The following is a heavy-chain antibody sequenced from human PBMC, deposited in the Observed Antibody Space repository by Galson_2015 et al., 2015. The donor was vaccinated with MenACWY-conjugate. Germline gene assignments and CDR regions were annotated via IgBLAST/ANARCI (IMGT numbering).Heavy chain of an antibody. CDR1: GLTFSNAW. V-gene: IGHV3-15*01. CDR2: IKSKTYGATT. Sequence: SLRLSCAASGLTFSNAWMSWVRQGPGKGLEWVGRIKSKTYGATTDYATPVKGRFTISRDDSKNTLYLQMNSLQTEDTAVYYCSTDSGDYETHWGQGSLVTVSS. CDR3: STDSGDYETH. D-gene: IGHD4-17*01. J-gene: IGHJ4*02.